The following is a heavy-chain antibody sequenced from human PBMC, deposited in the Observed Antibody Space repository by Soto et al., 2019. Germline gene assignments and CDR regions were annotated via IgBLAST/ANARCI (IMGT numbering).Heavy chain of an antibody. CDR3: TRARAKKVLRFLEWLLWPYGMDV. J-gene: IGHJ6*02. V-gene: IGHV3-49*03. CDR2: IRSKAYGGTT. Sequence: GGSLRLSCTASGFTFGDYAMSWFRQAPGKGLEWVGFIRSKAYGGTTEYAASVKGRFTISRDDSKSIAYLQMNSLKTEDTAVYYCTRARAKKVLRFLEWLLWPYGMDVWGQGTPVTVSS. D-gene: IGHD3-3*01. CDR1: GFTFGDYA.